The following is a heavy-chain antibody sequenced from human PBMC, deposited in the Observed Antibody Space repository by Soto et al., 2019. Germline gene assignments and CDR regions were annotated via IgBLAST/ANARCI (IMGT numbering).Heavy chain of an antibody. J-gene: IGHJ4*02. Sequence: QVQLQESGPGLVKPSGTLSLTCAVSGGSISSSNWWSWVRQPPGKGLEWIGEIYHSGSTNYNPSLQSRVTISVDKAKNQFSLKLSSVTAADTAVYYCARTYGSGNFEYWGQGTLVTVSS. V-gene: IGHV4-4*02. CDR1: GGSISSSNW. D-gene: IGHD3-10*01. CDR3: ARTYGSGNFEY. CDR2: IYHSGST.